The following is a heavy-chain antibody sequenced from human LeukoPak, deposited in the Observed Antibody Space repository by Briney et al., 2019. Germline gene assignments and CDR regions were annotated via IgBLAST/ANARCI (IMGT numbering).Heavy chain of an antibody. Sequence: SETLSLTCAVSGVSISSSNWWSWVRQPPGQGLEWIGEIYHSGSTNYSPFLKSRVTISVDKFKNQFSLKLTSVTAADTAVYYCASYYDSSGYRFDYWGQGTLVTVSS. D-gene: IGHD3-22*01. V-gene: IGHV4-4*02. J-gene: IGHJ4*02. CDR2: IYHSGST. CDR1: GVSISSSNW. CDR3: ASYYDSSGYRFDY.